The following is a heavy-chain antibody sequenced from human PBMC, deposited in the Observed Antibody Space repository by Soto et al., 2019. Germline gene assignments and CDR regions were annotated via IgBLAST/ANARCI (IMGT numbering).Heavy chain of an antibody. CDR2: IKTKTHGERT. J-gene: IGHJ6*02. CDR3: PTGSVEGV. CDR1: GFAFSNAW. V-gene: IGHV3-15*07. Sequence: EVQLVESGGGSVKPGGSLTLSCAASGFAFSNAWMNWVRQAPGKGLEWVGRIKTKTHGERTDYAAPVKGRFSISRDDSKYTLYLQMSSLKADDTAVYYCPTGSVEGVWGQGTTVTDSS. D-gene: IGHD3-10*01.